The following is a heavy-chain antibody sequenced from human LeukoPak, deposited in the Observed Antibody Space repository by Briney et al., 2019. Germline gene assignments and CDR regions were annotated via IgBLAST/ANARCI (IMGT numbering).Heavy chain of an antibody. CDR2: ISYDGSNK. Sequence: GRSLRLSCAASGLTFSSYGMHWVRQAPGKGLEWVAVISYDGSNKYYVDSVKGRFTISRDNSKNTLYLQMSSLRAEDTAVYYCTRGTNDYGGIERKKPFDYWGQGTLVTVSS. V-gene: IGHV3-30-3*01. CDR1: GLTFSSYG. CDR3: TRGTNDYGGIERKKPFDY. D-gene: IGHD4-23*01. J-gene: IGHJ4*02.